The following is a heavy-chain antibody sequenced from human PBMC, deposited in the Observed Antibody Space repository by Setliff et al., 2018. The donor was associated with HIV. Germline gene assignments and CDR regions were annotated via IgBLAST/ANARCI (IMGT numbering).Heavy chain of an antibody. Sequence: PSETLSLTCTVSGGIISSDSFFWSWIRQPAGKGLEWIGHISATGSTNYNPSLKSRVTTSLDTSKNQFSLNLNSVTAADAAVYFCARAREGWKPFAFDYWGQGTLVTVSS. CDR1: GGIISSDSFF. CDR3: ARAREGWKPFAFDY. D-gene: IGHD1-1*01. CDR2: ISATGST. J-gene: IGHJ4*02. V-gene: IGHV4-61*09.